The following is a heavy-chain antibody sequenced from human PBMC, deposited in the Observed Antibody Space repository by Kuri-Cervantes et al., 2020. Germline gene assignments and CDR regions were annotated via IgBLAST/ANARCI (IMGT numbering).Heavy chain of an antibody. V-gene: IGHV3-33*01. CDR2: IWYDGSNK. CDR1: GFTFSSYG. J-gene: IGHJ6*02. Sequence: GESLKISCAASGFTFSSYGMHWVRQAPGKGLEWVAVIWYDGSNKYYADSVKGRFTISRDNSKNTLYLQMNSLRAEDTAVYYFARVGGYSYGSGYYYYGMDVWGQGTTVTVSS. CDR3: ARVGGYSYGSGYYYYGMDV. D-gene: IGHD5-18*01.